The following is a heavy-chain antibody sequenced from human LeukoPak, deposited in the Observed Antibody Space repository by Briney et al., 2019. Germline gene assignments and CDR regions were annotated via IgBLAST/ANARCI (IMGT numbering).Heavy chain of an antibody. CDR2: VTGSGGST. CDR1: GFTFSNYA. V-gene: IGHV3-23*01. D-gene: IGHD3-9*01. CDR3: AKWGDFDILTGYYVSDF. Sequence: SGGSLRLSCVASGFTFSNYAMSWVRQAAGKRLEWVSAVTGSGGSTYYADSVKGRFTISRDNSRNTLFLQVNSLRAEDTAIYYCAKWGDFDILTGYYVSDFWGQGTLVTVSS. J-gene: IGHJ4*02.